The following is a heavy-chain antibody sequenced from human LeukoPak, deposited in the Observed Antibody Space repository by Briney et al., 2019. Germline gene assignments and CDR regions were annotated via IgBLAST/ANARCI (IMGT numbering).Heavy chain of an antibody. CDR3: ARDYGDYRPYGMDV. V-gene: IGHV3-7*01. CDR1: GFTFSSYW. D-gene: IGHD4-17*01. J-gene: IGHJ6*02. Sequence: GGSLRLSCAASGFTFSSYWMSWDRQAPGKGLEWVANIKQDGSEKYYVDSVKGRFTISRDNAKNSLYLQMNSLRAEDTAVYYCARDYGDYRPYGMDVWGQGTTVTVSS. CDR2: IKQDGSEK.